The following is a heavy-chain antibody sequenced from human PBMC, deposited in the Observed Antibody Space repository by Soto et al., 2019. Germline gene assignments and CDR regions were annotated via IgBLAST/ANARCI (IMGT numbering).Heavy chain of an antibody. J-gene: IGHJ6*02. CDR3: AKDLTWVKTTPYYYGMDV. D-gene: IGHD4-17*01. CDR1: GFTFSSNG. CDR2: ISYDGSSK. Sequence: QVQLVESGGGVVQPGRSLRLSCAASGFTFSSNGMHWVRQAPGKGLEWVAVISYDGSSKYYQDSVKGRFTISRDNFKNTLYLQMNSLRPEDTAVYYCAKDLTWVKTTPYYYGMDVWGQGTTVTVSS. V-gene: IGHV3-30*18.